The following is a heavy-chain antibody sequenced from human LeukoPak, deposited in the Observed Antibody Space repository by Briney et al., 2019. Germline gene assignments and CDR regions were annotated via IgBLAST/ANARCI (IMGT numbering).Heavy chain of an antibody. Sequence: GGSLRLSCAASGFTFSSYWMSWVRQAPGKGLEWVANIKQDGSEKYYVDSVKGRFTISRGNAKNSLYLQMNSLRAEDTAVYYCARESDVIHSSSWYRDWGQGTLVTVSS. D-gene: IGHD6-13*01. CDR1: GFTFSSYW. J-gene: IGHJ4*02. V-gene: IGHV3-7*03. CDR3: ARESDVIHSSSWYRD. CDR2: IKQDGSEK.